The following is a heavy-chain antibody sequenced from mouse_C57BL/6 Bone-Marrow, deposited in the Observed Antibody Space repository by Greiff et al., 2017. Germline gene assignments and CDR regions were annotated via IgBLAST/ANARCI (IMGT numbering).Heavy chain of an antibody. CDR1: GYTFTSYW. Sequence: VQLQQSGAELVKPGASVKMSCKASGYTFTSYWITWVKQRPGQGLEWIGDIYPGSGSTNYNEKFKSKATLTVDTSSSTAYMQLSSLTSENSAVYYCARSLCYYGSDYWGRGTTLTVSS. CDR3: ARSLCYYGSDY. J-gene: IGHJ2*01. D-gene: IGHD1-1*01. CDR2: IYPGSGST. V-gene: IGHV1-55*01.